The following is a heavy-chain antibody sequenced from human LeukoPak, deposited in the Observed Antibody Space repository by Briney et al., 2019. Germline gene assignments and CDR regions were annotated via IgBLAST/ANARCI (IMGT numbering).Heavy chain of an antibody. J-gene: IGHJ6*03. Sequence: GGSLRLSCAASGFTFSSYSMNWVRQAPGKGLEWVSYISSSSSTTYYADSVKGRFTISRDNSKNTLYLQMNSLRAEDTAVYYCAREGMDVWGKGTTVTVSS. CDR1: GFTFSSYS. V-gene: IGHV3-48*01. CDR3: AREGMDV. CDR2: ISSSSSTT.